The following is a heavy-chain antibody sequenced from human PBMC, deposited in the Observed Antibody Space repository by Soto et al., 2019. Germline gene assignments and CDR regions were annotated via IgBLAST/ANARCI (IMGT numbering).Heavy chain of an antibody. D-gene: IGHD4-4*01. Sequence: EVQLVQSGAEVKKPGESLKISCKGSGYSFTSYWIGWVRQMPGKGLEWMGIIYPGDSDTRYSPSFQGQVTISADKSISSAYLQWSSLKASDTAMYYCARGVLSMTTADYYYMDVWGKGTTVTVSS. V-gene: IGHV5-51*03. J-gene: IGHJ6*03. CDR3: ARGVLSMTTADYYYMDV. CDR2: IYPGDSDT. CDR1: GYSFTSYW.